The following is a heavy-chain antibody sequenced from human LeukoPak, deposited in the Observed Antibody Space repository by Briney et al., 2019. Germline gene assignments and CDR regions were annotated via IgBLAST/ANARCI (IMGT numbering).Heavy chain of an antibody. D-gene: IGHD3-3*01. J-gene: IGHJ2*01. Sequence: SETLSLTCTASGGSISSGAYYWSWIRQHPGKGLEWIGYMSYSGSAYHNPSLRSRVSISVDTHRSLYSLKLSSVTAADTAVYYCARAILTPSGYVWHFDLWGRGTLVTVSS. CDR1: GGSISSGAYY. CDR2: MSYSGSA. V-gene: IGHV4-31*03. CDR3: ARAILTPSGYVWHFDL.